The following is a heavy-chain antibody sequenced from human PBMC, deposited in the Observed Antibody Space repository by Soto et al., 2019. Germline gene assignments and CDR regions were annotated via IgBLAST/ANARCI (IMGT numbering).Heavy chain of an antibody. Sequence: SETLSLTCTVSGGSISSYYWSWIRQPPGKGLEWIGYIYYSGSTNYNPSLKSRVTISVDTTKNQFSLKLSSVTAADTAVYYCASSWNDAFDIWGQGTMVTVSS. J-gene: IGHJ3*02. V-gene: IGHV4-59*01. CDR3: ASSWNDAFDI. D-gene: IGHD1-1*01. CDR1: GGSISSYY. CDR2: IYYSGST.